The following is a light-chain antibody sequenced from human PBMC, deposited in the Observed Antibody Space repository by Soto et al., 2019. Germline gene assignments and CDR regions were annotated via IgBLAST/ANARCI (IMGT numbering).Light chain of an antibody. Sequence: DIQSTQSPSFLPASVGDRVTITFPASQSISSYLNWYQQKPGKAPKLLIYDASSLESGVPSRFSGSGSGTEFTLTISSLQPDDFATYYCQQYDSYSWTFGQGTKVDI. CDR1: QSISSY. CDR3: QQYDSYSWT. J-gene: IGKJ1*01. CDR2: DAS. V-gene: IGKV1-5*01.